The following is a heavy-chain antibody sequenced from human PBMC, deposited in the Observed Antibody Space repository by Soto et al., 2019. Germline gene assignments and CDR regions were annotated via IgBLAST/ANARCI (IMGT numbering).Heavy chain of an antibody. Sequence: LSLTCAVYGGSFSGYYWTGIRQPPGTGLEWIGEINHSGSTNYNPSLKSRVTISVDTSKNQFSLKLTSVTAADTAVYYCARDKITGLFAYWGQRTLVTVSS. CDR3: ARDKITGLFAY. D-gene: IGHD2-8*02. J-gene: IGHJ4*02. CDR1: GGSFSGYY. V-gene: IGHV4-34*01. CDR2: INHSGST.